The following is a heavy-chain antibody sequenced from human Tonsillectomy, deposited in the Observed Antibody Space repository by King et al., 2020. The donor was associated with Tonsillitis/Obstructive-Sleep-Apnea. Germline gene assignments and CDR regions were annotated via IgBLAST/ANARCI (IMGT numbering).Heavy chain of an antibody. Sequence: QLVQSGAEVKKPGASVKVSCKVSGYTLTELSMHWVRQAPGKGLEWMGGFDPEDGETIYAQKFQGRVTMTEDTSTDTAYMELSSLSSEDTAVYYCATGPPYCSSTSCYRLYYYYYMDVWGKGTTVTVSS. CDR3: ATGPPYCSSTSCYRLYYYYYMDV. CDR1: GYTLTELS. J-gene: IGHJ6*03. V-gene: IGHV1-24*01. CDR2: FDPEDGET. D-gene: IGHD2-2*01.